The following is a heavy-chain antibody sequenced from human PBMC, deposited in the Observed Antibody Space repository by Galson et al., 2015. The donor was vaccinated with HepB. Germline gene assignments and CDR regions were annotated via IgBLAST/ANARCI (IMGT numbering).Heavy chain of an antibody. V-gene: IGHV3-21*01. D-gene: IGHD4-17*01. Sequence: SLRLSCAASGFTFSSYSMNWVRQAPGKGLAWVSSISSSSSYIYYADSVKGRFTISRDNAKNSLYLQMNSLRAEDTAVYYCAREMNDYGDYGGLDYWGQGTLVTVSS. CDR2: ISSSSSYI. J-gene: IGHJ4*02. CDR1: GFTFSSYS. CDR3: AREMNDYGDYGGLDY.